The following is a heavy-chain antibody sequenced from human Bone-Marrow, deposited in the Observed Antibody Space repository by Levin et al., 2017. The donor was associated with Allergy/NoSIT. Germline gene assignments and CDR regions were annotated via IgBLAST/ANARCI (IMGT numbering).Heavy chain of an antibody. CDR3: ARGGITMIVVVKVDY. J-gene: IGHJ4*02. Sequence: QAGGSLRLSCAASGFTFSSYAMYWVRQAPGKGLEWVAVISYDGSNKYYADSVKGRFTISRDNSKNTLYLQMNSLRAEDTAVYYCARGGITMIVVVKVDYWGQGTLVTVSS. CDR1: GFTFSSYA. D-gene: IGHD3-22*01. CDR2: ISYDGSNK. V-gene: IGHV3-30-3*01.